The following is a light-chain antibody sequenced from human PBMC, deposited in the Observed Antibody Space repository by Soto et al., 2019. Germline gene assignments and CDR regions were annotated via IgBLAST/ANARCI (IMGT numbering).Light chain of an antibody. V-gene: IGKV3-20*01. CDR2: GSS. CDR3: QQYGSSPPIT. CDR1: QSVDDNY. Sequence: EIVLTQSPGILSLSPGERATLSCRASQSVDDNYLSWYQQRPGQAPRLLIYGSSYRATGIPDRFSGSGSGTDFSLTISRLEPEDFAVYYCQQYGSSPPITFGGGTKVDIK. J-gene: IGKJ4*01.